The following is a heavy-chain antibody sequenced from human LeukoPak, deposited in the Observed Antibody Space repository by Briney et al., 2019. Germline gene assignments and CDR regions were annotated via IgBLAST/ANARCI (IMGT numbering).Heavy chain of an antibody. CDR3: ARSGSTYYDFWSGYADLAEY. J-gene: IGHJ4*02. CDR2: MNPNSGNT. D-gene: IGHD3-3*01. CDR1: GYTFTSYD. Sequence: RASVKVSCKASGYTFTSYDINWVRQATGQGLEWMGWMNPNSGNTGYAQKFQGRATMTRNTSISTAYMELSSLRSEDTAVYYCARSGSTYYDFWSGYADLAEYWGQGTLVTVSS. V-gene: IGHV1-8*01.